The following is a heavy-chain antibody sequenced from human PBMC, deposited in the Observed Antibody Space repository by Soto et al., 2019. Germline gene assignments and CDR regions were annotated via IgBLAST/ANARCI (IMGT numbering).Heavy chain of an antibody. J-gene: IGHJ6*02. CDR1: GFTFSSYG. D-gene: IGHD3-3*01. Sequence: PSGTLSLSCAASGFTFSSYGMHWVRQAPGKGLEWVAVISYDGSNKYYADSVKGRFTISRDNSKNTLYLQMNNLRAEDTAVYYCAKVISIAIFGVVMVYYGIDVWGQGTTVTVSS. V-gene: IGHV3-30*18. CDR2: ISYDGSNK. CDR3: AKVISIAIFGVVMVYYGIDV.